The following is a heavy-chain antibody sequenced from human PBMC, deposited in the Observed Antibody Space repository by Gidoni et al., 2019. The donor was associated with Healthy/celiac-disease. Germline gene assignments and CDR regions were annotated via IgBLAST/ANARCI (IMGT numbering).Heavy chain of an antibody. CDR2: ISSSSSYI. D-gene: IGHD6-19*01. J-gene: IGHJ4*02. CDR1: GFTFSSYS. Sequence: EVQLVESGGGLVKPGGSLRLSCAASGFTFSSYSMNWVRQAPGKGLEWVSSISSSSSYIYYADSVKGRFTISRDNAKNSLYLQMNSLRAEDTAVYYCAREPQQLGAVAGIFDYWGQGTLVTVSS. V-gene: IGHV3-21*01. CDR3: AREPQQLGAVAGIFDY.